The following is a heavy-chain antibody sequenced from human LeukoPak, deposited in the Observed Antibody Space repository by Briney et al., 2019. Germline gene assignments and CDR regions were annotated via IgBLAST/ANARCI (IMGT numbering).Heavy chain of an antibody. J-gene: IGHJ2*01. CDR1: GYTFTAYY. CDR3: ASPWGRWFGELIWYFDL. Sequence: ASVQVSRKASGYTFTAYYIHWVRQAPGQGLEWMGWINPNSGGTNYAQRFQGRVTVTRDTSITTAYMELSRLRSDDTAVYYCASPWGRWFGELIWYFDLWGRGTLVTVSS. D-gene: IGHD3-10*01. CDR2: INPNSGGT. V-gene: IGHV1-2*02.